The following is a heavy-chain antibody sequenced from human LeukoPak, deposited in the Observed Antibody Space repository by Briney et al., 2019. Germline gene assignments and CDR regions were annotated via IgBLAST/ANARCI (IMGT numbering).Heavy chain of an antibody. J-gene: IGHJ3*02. CDR2: ISYDGRNK. CDR1: GFTFRSYG. V-gene: IGHV3-30*18. D-gene: IGHD2-15*01. CDR3: AKHRQQLILDAFDI. Sequence: AGGSLRLSCAASGFTFRSYGMHWVRQAPGKGLEWVAVISYDGRNKYYADSVKGRFTISRDNSKNTLYLQMYSLRGEDTAVYYCAKHRQQLILDAFDIWGQGARVTVSS.